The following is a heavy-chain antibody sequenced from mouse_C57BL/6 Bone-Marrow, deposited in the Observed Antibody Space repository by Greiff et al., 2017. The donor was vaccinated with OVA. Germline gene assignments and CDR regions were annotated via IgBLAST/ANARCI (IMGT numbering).Heavy chain of an antibody. CDR3: ARYDYYGSSYWYFDV. D-gene: IGHD1-1*01. V-gene: IGHV1-50*01. CDR1: GYTFTSYW. CDR2: IDPSDSYT. Sequence: VQLQQPGAELVKPGASVKLSCKASGYTFTSYWMQWVKQRPGQGLEWIGEIDPSDSYTNYNQKFKGKATLTVDTSSSTAYMQLSSLTSEDSAVYYGARYDYYGSSYWYFDVWGTGTTVTVSS. J-gene: IGHJ1*03.